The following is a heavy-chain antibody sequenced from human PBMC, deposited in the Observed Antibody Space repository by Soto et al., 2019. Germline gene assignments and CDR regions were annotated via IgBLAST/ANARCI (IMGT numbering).Heavy chain of an antibody. CDR2: ISSRTNTI. CDR1: GFTFSAYS. CDR3: ARDRRIAAAADFYFDS. Sequence: GSLRLSCAASGFTFSAYSMNWVRQAPGKGLEWVSYISSRTNTIYYADSVQGRFTISRDDAKNSLYLQMDSLRAEDTAVYYCARDRRIAAAADFYFDSWGQGTLVTVSS. D-gene: IGHD6-13*01. V-gene: IGHV3-48*01. J-gene: IGHJ4*02.